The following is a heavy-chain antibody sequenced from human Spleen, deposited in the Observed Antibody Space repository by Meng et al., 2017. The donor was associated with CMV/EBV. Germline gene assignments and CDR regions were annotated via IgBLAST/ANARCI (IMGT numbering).Heavy chain of an antibody. V-gene: IGHV3-49*04. Sequence: GGSLRLSCTASGFTFGDYAMNWVRQAPGKGLEWVGFIRSKTYGGTTEYAASVKGRFTTSRDDSKSIAYLQMDSLKTEDTAVYYCARGVTEGATDYWGQGTLVTVSS. D-gene: IGHD1-26*01. CDR1: GFTFGDYA. CDR2: IRSKTYGGTT. CDR3: ARGVTEGATDY. J-gene: IGHJ4*02.